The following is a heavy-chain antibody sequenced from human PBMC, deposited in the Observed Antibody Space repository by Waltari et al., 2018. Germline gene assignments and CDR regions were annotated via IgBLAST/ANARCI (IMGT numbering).Heavy chain of an antibody. CDR3: ARFTQVAGSSLLDY. CDR2: INYSGTT. V-gene: IGHV4-39*01. Sequence: QLQLQESGPGLVKPSETLSLTCTVSGDSSTSSLDYCGWIRQPPGKRFEWIGIINYSGTTYYIPSLRSQVTMSVDMSKNQFSLKLTSVTAADTAVYYCARFTQVAGSSLLDYWGQGTLVTVSS. J-gene: IGHJ4*02. D-gene: IGHD6-19*01. CDR1: GDSSTSSLDY.